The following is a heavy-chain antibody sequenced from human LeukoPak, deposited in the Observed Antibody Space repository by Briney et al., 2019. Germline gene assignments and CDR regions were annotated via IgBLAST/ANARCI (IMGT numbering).Heavy chain of an antibody. V-gene: IGHV3-7*01. CDR2: INLDGLQV. J-gene: IGHJ4*01. D-gene: IGHD3-16*01. CDR3: ASARHDFVH. CDR1: GFAFSTSW. Sequence: GGSLRLSCAASGFAFSTSWMTWGRHPAGEGLEWVANINLDGLQVHYVDSLKDRFAIARDPARNSLYLQMNSLRAEDTAVYYCASARHDFVHWGHGTLVTVSS.